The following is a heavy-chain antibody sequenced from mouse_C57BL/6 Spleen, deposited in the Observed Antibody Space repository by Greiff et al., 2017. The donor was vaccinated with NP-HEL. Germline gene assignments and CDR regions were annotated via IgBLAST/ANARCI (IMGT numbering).Heavy chain of an antibody. V-gene: IGHV1-72*01. D-gene: IGHD1-1*01. CDR2: IDPNSGGT. CDR3: ARGDYASSGYFDV. CDR1: GYTFTSYW. J-gene: IGHJ1*03. Sequence: QVQLQQPGAELVKPGASVKLSCKASGYTFTSYWMHWVKQRPGRGLEWIGRIDPNSGGTKYNEKFKSKATLTVDKPSSTAYMQISSLTSEDSAVYYCARGDYASSGYFDVWGTGTTVTVSS.